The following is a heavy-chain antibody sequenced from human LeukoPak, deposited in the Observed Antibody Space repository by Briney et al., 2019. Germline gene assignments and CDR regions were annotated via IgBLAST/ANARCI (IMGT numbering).Heavy chain of an antibody. CDR1: GFTFSSYG. J-gene: IGHJ6*03. CDR2: IRYDGSNK. CDR3: AKDGDYGQDYYYYYMDV. V-gene: IGHV3-30*02. Sequence: GGSLRLSCAASGFTFSSYGMHWVRQAPGKGLEWVAFIRYDGSNKYCAASVKGRFTISRDNSKNTLYLQMNSLRAEDTAVYYCAKDGDYGQDYYYYYMDVWGKGTSVTISS. D-gene: IGHD3-16*01.